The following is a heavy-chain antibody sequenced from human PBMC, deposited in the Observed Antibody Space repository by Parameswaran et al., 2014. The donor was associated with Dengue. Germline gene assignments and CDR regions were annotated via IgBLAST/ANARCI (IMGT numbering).Heavy chain of an antibody. CDR2: ISGSGGST. CDR3: AKDYTSIVVVTISDAFDI. Sequence: RWIRQPPGKGLEWVSAISGSGGSTYYADSVKGRFTISRDNPKNTLYLQMNSLRAEDTAVYYCAKDYTSIVVVTISDAFDIWGQGTMVTVSS. J-gene: IGHJ3*02. V-gene: IGHV3-23*01. D-gene: IGHD3-22*01.